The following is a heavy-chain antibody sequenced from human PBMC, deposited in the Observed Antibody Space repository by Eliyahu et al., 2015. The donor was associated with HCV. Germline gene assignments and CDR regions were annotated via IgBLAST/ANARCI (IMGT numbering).Heavy chain of an antibody. CDR1: XFSLSNYA. V-gene: IGHV3-30*04. Sequence: QVQLVESGGGVVQPGRSLRLSCTAPXFSLSNYAVHWVRQAPGKGLEWVATISFDGSNDHIADSVRGRFTISRDNFRNRVYLQMNSLRIEDTAVYFCARVERVGATYYYYGMDVWGQGTTVTVSS. CDR2: ISFDGSND. J-gene: IGHJ6*02. CDR3: ARVERVGATYYYYGMDV. D-gene: IGHD1-26*01.